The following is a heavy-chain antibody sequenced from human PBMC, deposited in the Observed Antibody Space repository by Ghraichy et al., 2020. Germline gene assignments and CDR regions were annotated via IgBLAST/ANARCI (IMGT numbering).Heavy chain of an antibody. Sequence: ASVKVSCKASGYTFTNYDINWVRQAPGQGLEWVGWIGGHNGNTVYAQKLQGRVTMTTETSTSTAYMELRSLRSDDTAVHFWARGRDKGRQFDVWGHGTLVTVSS. CDR2: IGGHNGNT. D-gene: IGHD5-24*01. CDR1: GYTFTNYD. J-gene: IGHJ4*01. CDR3: ARGRDKGRQFDV. V-gene: IGHV1-18*01.